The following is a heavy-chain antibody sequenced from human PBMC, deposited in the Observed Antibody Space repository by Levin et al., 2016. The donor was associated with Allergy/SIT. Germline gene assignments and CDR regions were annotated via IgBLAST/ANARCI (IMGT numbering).Heavy chain of an antibody. D-gene: IGHD2-21*01. CDR3: VRSMSRIGGALEN. Sequence: GESLKISCGASGFIFTDHGLHWVRQAPGKGLEWVAVVSFDGNIYYYADSVKGRFTITRDNSKNMVFLQMNSLRPEDTAIYYCVRSMSRIGGALENWGQGTLVTVSS. CDR2: VSFDGNIY. J-gene: IGHJ4*02. CDR1: GFIFTDHG. V-gene: IGHV3-30*03.